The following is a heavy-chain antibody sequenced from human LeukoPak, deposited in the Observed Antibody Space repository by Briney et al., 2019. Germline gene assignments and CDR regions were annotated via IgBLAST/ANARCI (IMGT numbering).Heavy chain of an antibody. D-gene: IGHD6-6*01. CDR2: INPSGGST. J-gene: IGHJ4*02. CDR3: ARERESSIALDY. CDR1: GYTFTSYY. Sequence: GASVTVSCKASGYTFTSYYMHWVRHAPGQGLEWMGIINPSGGSTSYAQKFQGRVTMTRDMSTSTVYMELSSLRSEDTAVYYCARERESSIALDYWGQGTLVTVSS. V-gene: IGHV1-46*01.